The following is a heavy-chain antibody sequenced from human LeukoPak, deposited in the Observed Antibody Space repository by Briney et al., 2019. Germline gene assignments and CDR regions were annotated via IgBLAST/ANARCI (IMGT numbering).Heavy chain of an antibody. CDR1: GASISSYY. Sequence: PSETLSLTCTVSGASISSYYWSWIRQPPGKGLEWIGYIYTSETTNFNPALRSRVTISIDTSKNQFSLSLSSVTEADTAVYFCATIKSGYPFGYFDFWGQGILVTVSS. V-gene: IGHV4-4*09. CDR3: ATIKSGYPFGYFDF. J-gene: IGHJ4*02. CDR2: IYTSETT. D-gene: IGHD5-18*01.